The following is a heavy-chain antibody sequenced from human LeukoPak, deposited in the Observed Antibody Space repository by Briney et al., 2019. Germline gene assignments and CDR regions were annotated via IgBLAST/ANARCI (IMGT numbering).Heavy chain of an antibody. V-gene: IGHV3-7*03. CDR3: ARVREGYFDY. CDR1: GFTFSSYW. CDR2: IKQDGIEK. J-gene: IGHJ4*02. D-gene: IGHD1-26*01. Sequence: GGSLRLSCAASGFTFSSYWMSWVRQAPGKRLEWVANIKQDGIEKYYVDSVKGRFTISREKGKNSMYLQMNSLRGEDTAVYYCARVREGYFDYWGQGTLVTVSS.